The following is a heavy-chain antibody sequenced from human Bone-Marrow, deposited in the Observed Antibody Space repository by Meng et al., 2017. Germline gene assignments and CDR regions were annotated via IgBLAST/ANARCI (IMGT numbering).Heavy chain of an antibody. V-gene: IGHV3-23*01. CDR2: ISGSGGST. CDR1: GFTFSSYA. CDR3: AKKLGYYYDSSGYYY. J-gene: IGHJ4*02. Sequence: GESLKISCAASGFTFSSYAMSWVRQAPGKGLEWVSAISGSGGSTYYADSVKGRFTISRDNSKNTLYLQMNSLRAEDTAVYYCAKKLGYYYDSSGYYYWGQGKRVNVYS. D-gene: IGHD3-22*01.